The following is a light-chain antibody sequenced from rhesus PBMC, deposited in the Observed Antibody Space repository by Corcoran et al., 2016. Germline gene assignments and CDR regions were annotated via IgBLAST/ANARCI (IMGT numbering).Light chain of an antibody. CDR2: EAS. CDR1: QGITND. V-gene: IGKV1-25*01. CDR3: QHYYSIRFT. Sequence: DIQMTQSPSSLSASVGDRVTITCRASQGITNDLAWYQQQPGGTPKLLIYEASSLQRGIPSRFSGRGSGTDFTLTISRLQPEDFATYACQHYYSIRFTFGPGAKLDIK. J-gene: IGKJ3*01.